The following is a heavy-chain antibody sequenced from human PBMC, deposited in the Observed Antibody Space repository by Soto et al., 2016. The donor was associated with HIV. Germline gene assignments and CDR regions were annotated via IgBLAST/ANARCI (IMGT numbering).Heavy chain of an antibody. CDR2: INSDGSNT. V-gene: IGHV3-74*01. Sequence: EVQLVESGGGLVQPGGSLRLSCAASGFNFSSYWMHWVRRAPGKGLMWVSRINSDGSNTRYADSVKGRFTISRDNAKNTLYLQMNSLRADDTAVYYCARDRSFWSGSLYYWGQGTLVTVSS. J-gene: IGHJ4*02. CDR3: ARDRSFWSGSLYY. CDR1: GFNFSSYW. D-gene: IGHD3-3*01.